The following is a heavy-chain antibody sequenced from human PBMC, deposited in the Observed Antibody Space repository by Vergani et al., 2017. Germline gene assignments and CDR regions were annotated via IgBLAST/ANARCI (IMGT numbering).Heavy chain of an antibody. CDR1: GFTFSSYS. J-gene: IGHJ6*02. D-gene: IGHD7-27*01. CDR3: AGGGSKLRNYVSYGMDV. CDR2: ISSSSSYI. Sequence: EVQLVESGGGLVKPGGSLRLSCAASGFTFSSYSMNWVRQAPGKGLEWVSSISSSSSYIYYADSVKGRFTISRDNAKNSLYLQMNSLRAEDTAVYYRAGGGSKLRNYVSYGMDVWGQGTTVTVSS. V-gene: IGHV3-21*01.